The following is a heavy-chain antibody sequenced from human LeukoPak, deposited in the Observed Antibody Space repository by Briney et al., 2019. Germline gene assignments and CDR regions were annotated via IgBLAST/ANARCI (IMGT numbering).Heavy chain of an antibody. V-gene: IGHV1-8*01. CDR2: MNPNNGKA. CDR1: GYTFTSHD. D-gene: IGHD3-10*01. Sequence: ASVKVSCKTSGYTFTSHDIHWVRQATGQDLEWLGWMNPNNGKAAYAQKFQGRITMTRNTAIRTAYMELNSLTSEDTAIYYCARIIFAGLHAFDKWGQGTMVTVSS. J-gene: IGHJ3*02. CDR3: ARIIFAGLHAFDK.